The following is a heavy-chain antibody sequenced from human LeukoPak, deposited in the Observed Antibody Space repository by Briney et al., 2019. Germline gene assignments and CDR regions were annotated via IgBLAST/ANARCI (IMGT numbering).Heavy chain of an antibody. CDR2: IYYSGST. CDR3: ARAGPFYYMDI. CDR1: GESISGFY. V-gene: IGHV4-59*01. Sequence: SETLSLTCTVSGESISGFYRNWIRQPPGKGLEWLGYIYYSGSTNYNPSLKSRVTISVDTSKNQFSLKLSSVIAADTAVYYCARAGPFYYMDIWGKGTTVTVSS. J-gene: IGHJ6*03.